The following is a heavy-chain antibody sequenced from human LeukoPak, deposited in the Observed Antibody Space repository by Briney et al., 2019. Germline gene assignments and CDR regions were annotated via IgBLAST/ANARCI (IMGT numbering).Heavy chain of an antibody. J-gene: IGHJ3*02. CDR1: GFTFSSFA. Sequence: PGGSLRLSCAASGFTFSSFAMHWVRQAPGKGLEWVALISYDGIDKDYADSVKGRFTISRDNSKNTLYLQMNSLRAEDTAVYYCSIVVVVAATGRDAFDIWGQGTMVTVSS. CDR2: ISYDGIDK. V-gene: IGHV3-30*01. CDR3: SIVVVVAATGRDAFDI. D-gene: IGHD2-15*01.